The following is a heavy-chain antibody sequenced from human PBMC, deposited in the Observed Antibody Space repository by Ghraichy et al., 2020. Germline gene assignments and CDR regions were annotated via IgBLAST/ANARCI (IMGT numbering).Heavy chain of an antibody. J-gene: IGHJ4*02. CDR3: VRTGVAVDGVDC. D-gene: IGHD6-19*01. CDR1: GFTFSSYD. V-gene: IGHV3-64D*09. Sequence: GGSLILSCSASGFTFSSYDMHWVRQAPGKGLEYVSAISSDNNGANTYYADSMKGRFTISRDNSKNTLYLQMSSLRADDTAVYYCVRTGVAVDGVDCWGQGTLVTVSS. CDR2: ISSDNNGANT.